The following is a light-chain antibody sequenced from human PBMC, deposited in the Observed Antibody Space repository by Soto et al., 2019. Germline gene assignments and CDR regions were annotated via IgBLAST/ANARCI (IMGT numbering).Light chain of an antibody. Sequence: EIVMTQSPATLSVSPGERATLSCRASQSVSSNLAWYQQKPGQAPRLLIYGASTMATGIPARFSGSGSGSEFTLTISSLQFEDFALYYCQQYNNWPQVTFGRGTEVDIK. CDR1: QSVSSN. J-gene: IGKJ3*01. V-gene: IGKV3D-15*01. CDR3: QQYNNWPQVT. CDR2: GAS.